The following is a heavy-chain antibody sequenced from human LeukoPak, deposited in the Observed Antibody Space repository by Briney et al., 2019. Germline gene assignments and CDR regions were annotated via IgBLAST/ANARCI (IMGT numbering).Heavy chain of an antibody. CDR1: GYTFTSYG. V-gene: IGHV1-18*01. D-gene: IGHD3-10*01. CDR3: ARPYCLGSGSFFDY. CDR2: ISAYNGDT. Sequence: ASVKVSCKTSGYTFTSYGISWVRQAPGQGLEWMGWISAYNGDTNYAQNLQGRVTMTTDTSTSTVYMELRSLRSDDTAIYYCARPYCLGSGSFFDYWGQGTLVTVSS. J-gene: IGHJ4*02.